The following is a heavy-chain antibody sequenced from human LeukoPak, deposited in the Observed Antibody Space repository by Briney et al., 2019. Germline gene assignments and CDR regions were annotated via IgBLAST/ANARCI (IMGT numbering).Heavy chain of an antibody. Sequence: SETLSLTCTVSGGSSSSSSYYWGWIRQPPGKGLEWVGSIYYSGSTYYNPSLKSRVTISVDTSKNQFSLKLSSVTAADTAVYYCARQGSRLNYYDSSGDYWGQGTLVTVSS. CDR3: ARQGSRLNYYDSSGDY. V-gene: IGHV4-39*01. CDR2: IYYSGST. D-gene: IGHD3-22*01. CDR1: GGSSSSSSYY. J-gene: IGHJ4*02.